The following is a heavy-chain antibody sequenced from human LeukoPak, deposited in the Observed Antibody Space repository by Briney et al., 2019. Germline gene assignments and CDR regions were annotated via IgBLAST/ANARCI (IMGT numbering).Heavy chain of an antibody. CDR2: IYYSGST. V-gene: IGHV4-61*01. CDR1: GGSVSSGSYY. Sequence: PSETLSLTCTVSGGSVSSGSYYWRWIRQPPGKGLEGIGYIYYSGSTNYNPSLKSRVTISVDTSKNQFSLKLSSVTAADTAVYYCARTTPYCSGGSCYSSEIDYWGQGTLVTVSS. J-gene: IGHJ4*02. D-gene: IGHD2-15*01. CDR3: ARTTPYCSGGSCYSSEIDY.